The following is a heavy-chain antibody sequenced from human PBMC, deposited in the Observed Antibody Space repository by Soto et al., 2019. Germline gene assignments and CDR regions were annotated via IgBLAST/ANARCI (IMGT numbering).Heavy chain of an antibody. Sequence: LGEYLKISCKGSGYSFTRYLISCVRQMPGKGMEWMGRIDPSDSYTNYSPSFQGHVTISADKSISTAYLQWSSLKASDTAMYYCARIYCSSTSCYSRGYGMDVWGQGNTVTVSS. D-gene: IGHD2-2*01. CDR2: IDPSDSYT. V-gene: IGHV5-10-1*01. J-gene: IGHJ6*02. CDR3: ARIYCSSTSCYSRGYGMDV. CDR1: GYSFTRYL.